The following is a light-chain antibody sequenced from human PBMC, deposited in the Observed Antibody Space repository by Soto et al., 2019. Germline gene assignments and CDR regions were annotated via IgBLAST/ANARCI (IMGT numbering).Light chain of an antibody. V-gene: IGLV3-21*02. CDR3: QVWDASSVHWV. CDR2: ADY. Sequence: SSVLTQAPSVSVAPGQTARIACGGDNIGSQLVHWYQQKPGQAPVLVLFADYDRPSGIPERFSGSNSGTTATLTISRVEAGDEADYYCQVWDASSVHWVFGGGTKLTVL. CDR1: NIGSQL. J-gene: IGLJ3*02.